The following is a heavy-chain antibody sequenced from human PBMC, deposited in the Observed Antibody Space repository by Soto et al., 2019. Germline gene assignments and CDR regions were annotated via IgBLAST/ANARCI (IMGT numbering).Heavy chain of an antibody. J-gene: IGHJ4*02. D-gene: IGHD3-9*01. Sequence: SETLSLTCAVYGGSFSGYYWSWIRQPPGKGLEWVGTINHSGSTNYNPPLKSRLTMSLDASKNQFSMRLTSVTAADAAVYFCARQMRGPIPYFGWLSPVTSWGQGTQVTVSS. V-gene: IGHV4-34*01. CDR2: INHSGST. CDR1: GGSFSGYY. CDR3: ARQMRGPIPYFGWLSPVTS.